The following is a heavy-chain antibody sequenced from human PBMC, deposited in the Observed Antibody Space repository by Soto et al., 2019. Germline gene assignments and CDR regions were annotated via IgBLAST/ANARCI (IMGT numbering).Heavy chain of an antibody. CDR1: GFIFSNFA. CDR2: ISGSGGST. V-gene: IGHV3-23*01. CDR3: AKDRAPSDV. Sequence: GGSLRLSCAASGFIFSNFAMSWVRQAPGKGLEWVSAISGSGGSTYYADSVKGRFTISRDNSKNMLYVQMNSLRVEDTAVYYCAKDRAPSDVWGQGTSVTVSS. J-gene: IGHJ6*02.